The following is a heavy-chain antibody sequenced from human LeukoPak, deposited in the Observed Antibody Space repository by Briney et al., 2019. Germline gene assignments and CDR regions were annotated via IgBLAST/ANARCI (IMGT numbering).Heavy chain of an antibody. CDR3: VKSGGYGLIDY. CDR2: IYSSGST. Sequence: SETLSLTCAVSGASISGSGYYWGWIRQPPGKGLEWIGNIYSSGSTYYNASLQSRVTISIDTSKNQFSLRLSSVTAADTAMYYCVKSGGYGLIDYLGQGTLVTVSS. V-gene: IGHV4-39*01. CDR1: GASISGSGYY. J-gene: IGHJ4*02. D-gene: IGHD1-26*01.